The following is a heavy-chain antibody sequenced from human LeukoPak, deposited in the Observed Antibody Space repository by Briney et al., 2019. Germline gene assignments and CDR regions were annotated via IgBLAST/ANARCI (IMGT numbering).Heavy chain of an antibody. D-gene: IGHD3-9*01. CDR1: GYTFTDYY. CDR3: ARALGGQYYDILTGLYGMDV. Sequence: GASVKVSCKTSGYTFTDYYMHWVRQAPGQGLEWMGWINFNSGGTNYAQKFQGRVTMTRDTSISTAYMELSRLSSDDTAVYYCARALGGQYYDILTGLYGMDVWGQGTTVTVSS. V-gene: IGHV1-2*02. J-gene: IGHJ6*02. CDR2: INFNSGGT.